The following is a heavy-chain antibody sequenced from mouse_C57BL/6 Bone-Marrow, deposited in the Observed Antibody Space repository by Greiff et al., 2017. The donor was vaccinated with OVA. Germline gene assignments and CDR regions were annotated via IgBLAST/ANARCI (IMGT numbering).Heavy chain of an antibody. J-gene: IGHJ1*03. CDR1: GYSFTDYN. V-gene: IGHV1-39*01. D-gene: IGHD1-1*01. CDR2: ISPNYGTT. Sequence: EVQLQQSGPELVKPGASVKISCKASGYSFTDYNMNWVKQSNGKSLEWIGVISPNYGTTSYNQKFKGKATLTVDQSSSTAYMQLNRLTSEDSAVYYCAFYYGSSYRYFDVWGTGTTVTVSS. CDR3: AFYYGSSYRYFDV.